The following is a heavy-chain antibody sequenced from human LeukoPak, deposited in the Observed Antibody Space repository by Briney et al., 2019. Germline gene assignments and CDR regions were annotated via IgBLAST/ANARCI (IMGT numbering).Heavy chain of an antibody. CDR3: ARVTPYYDILTGYYGGGRFDP. D-gene: IGHD3-9*01. CDR2: INQSGSTNYN. Sequence: SETLSLTCAVYGGSFSGYYWSWIRQPPGKGLEWIGEINQSGSTNYNNYNPSLKNRVTISVDTSKNQFSLKLSSVPAAGTAVYYCARVTPYYDILTGYYGGGRFDPWGQGTLVTVSS. CDR1: GGSFSGYY. V-gene: IGHV4-34*01. J-gene: IGHJ5*02.